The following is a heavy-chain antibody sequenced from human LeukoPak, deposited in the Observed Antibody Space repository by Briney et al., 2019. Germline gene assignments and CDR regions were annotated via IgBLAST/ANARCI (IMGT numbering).Heavy chain of an antibody. V-gene: IGHV3-66*01. CDR1: GFTVSSNY. CDR3: ARAPRGRNGYNPYYFDY. Sequence: GGSLRLSCAASGFTVSSNYMSWVRQAPGKGLEWVSVIYSGGSTYCADSVKDRFTISRDNSKNTLYLQMNSLRAEDTAVYYCARAPRGRNGYNPYYFDYWGQGTLVTFSS. J-gene: IGHJ4*02. D-gene: IGHD5-24*01. CDR2: IYSGGST.